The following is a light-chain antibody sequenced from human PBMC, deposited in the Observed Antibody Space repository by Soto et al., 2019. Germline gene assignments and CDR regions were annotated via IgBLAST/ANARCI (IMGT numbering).Light chain of an antibody. CDR1: SSDVLGYDG. J-gene: IGLJ3*02. CDR3: CSYADSNTWV. Sequence: QSALTQPGSVSGSPGQSITISCTGTSSDVLGYDGVSWYQHHPGKAPKLIIYEGTKRPSGVSNRFSGPKSGNMASLTISGLQAEDEADYYCCSYADSNTWVFGGGTKLTVL. V-gene: IGLV2-23*01. CDR2: EGT.